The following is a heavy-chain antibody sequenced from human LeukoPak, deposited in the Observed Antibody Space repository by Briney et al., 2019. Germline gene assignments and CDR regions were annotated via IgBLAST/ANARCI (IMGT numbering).Heavy chain of an antibody. V-gene: IGHV5-51*01. Sequence: GESLKISCKGSGYSFTSYWIGWVRQMPGKGLEWMGIIYPGDSDTRYSLSFQGQVTISADKSISTAYLQWSSLKASDTAMYYCARFRGYSYGYGSSERWFDPWGQGTLVTASS. CDR1: GYSFTSYW. J-gene: IGHJ5*02. CDR2: IYPGDSDT. D-gene: IGHD5-18*01. CDR3: ARFRGYSYGYGSSERWFDP.